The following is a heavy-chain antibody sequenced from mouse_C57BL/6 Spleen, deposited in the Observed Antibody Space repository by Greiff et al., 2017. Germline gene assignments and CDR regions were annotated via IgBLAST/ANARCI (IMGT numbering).Heavy chain of an antibody. CDR3: ARGRAPPFYAMDY. J-gene: IGHJ4*01. V-gene: IGHV1-55*01. CDR1: GYTFTSYW. Sequence: QVQLQPGAELVKPGASVKMSCKASGYTFTSYWITWVKQRPGQGLEWIGDIYPGSGSTNYNEKFKSKATLTVDTSSSTAYMQLSSLTSEDSAVYYCARGRAPPFYAMDYWGQGTSVTVSS. CDR2: IYPGSGST.